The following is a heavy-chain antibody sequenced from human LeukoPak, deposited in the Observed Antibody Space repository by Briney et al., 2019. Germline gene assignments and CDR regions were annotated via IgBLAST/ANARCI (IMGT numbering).Heavy chain of an antibody. CDR1: GGSFRSYA. D-gene: IGHD2-15*01. Sequence: SVKVSCKASGGSFRSYAISWVRQAPGQGLEWMGEIIPMFGTTNYAQKFQGRVTATADESTRTAYMELSSLRSEDTAVYYCARGVVVVAALVQYYYYGMDVWGQGTTVTVSS. J-gene: IGHJ6*02. CDR2: IIPMFGTT. CDR3: ARGVVVVAALVQYYYYGMDV. V-gene: IGHV1-69*13.